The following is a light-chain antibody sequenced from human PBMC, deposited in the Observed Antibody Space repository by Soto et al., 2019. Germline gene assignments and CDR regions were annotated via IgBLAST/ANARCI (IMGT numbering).Light chain of an antibody. Sequence: EKVMTQSPATLSVSPGERATLSCRASQSVSSNLAWYQQKPGQAPRLLIYGASSRATGIPVRFSGSGSGTDFTLTISRLEPEDFAVYYCQQYNDWPPITFGQGTRLEIK. V-gene: IGKV3-15*01. CDR2: GAS. CDR1: QSVSSN. CDR3: QQYNDWPPIT. J-gene: IGKJ5*01.